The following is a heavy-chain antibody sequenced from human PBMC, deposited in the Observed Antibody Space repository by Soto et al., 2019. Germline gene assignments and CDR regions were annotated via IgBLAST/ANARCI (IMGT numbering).Heavy chain of an antibody. CDR3: AKTLMDIVLVPAVAGPMDV. CDR1: GFTFSAYA. D-gene: IGHD2-2*03. V-gene: IGHV3-48*02. CDR2: ISSSSSTI. Sequence: GGSLRLSCAASGFTFSAYALSWVRQAPGKGLEWVSYISSSSSTIYYADSVKGRFTISRDNAKNSLYLQMNSLRDEDTAVYYCAKTLMDIVLVPAVAGPMDVWGQGTTVTVSS. J-gene: IGHJ6*02.